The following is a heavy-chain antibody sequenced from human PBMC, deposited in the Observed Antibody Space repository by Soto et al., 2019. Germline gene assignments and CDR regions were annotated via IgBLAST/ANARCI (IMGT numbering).Heavy chain of an antibody. CDR1: GFTFSNYA. CDR2: ISYDGSNK. Sequence: QVQLVESGGGVVQPGRSLRLSCAASGFTFSNYAMHWVRQAPGKGLEWVAVISYDGSNKYYADSVKGRFTISRDNSENPLNLRMNSLGAEDTAVYYCARDVGYGDYFSYAFDMWGQGTMVTVSS. D-gene: IGHD4-17*01. V-gene: IGHV3-30-3*01. CDR3: ARDVGYGDYFSYAFDM. J-gene: IGHJ3*02.